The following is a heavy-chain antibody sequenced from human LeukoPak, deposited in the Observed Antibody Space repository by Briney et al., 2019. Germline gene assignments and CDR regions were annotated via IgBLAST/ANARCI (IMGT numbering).Heavy chain of an antibody. CDR3: ARSRTYRYSLDGMDV. CDR1: SGSISSYY. V-gene: IGHV4-59*08. D-gene: IGHD3-16*02. Sequence: PSETLSLTCTVSSGSISSYYWSWLRQPPGKGLEWIGYIFYTGSTSYNPSLKSRLTLSMDTSKNQFSLRLSPVTAADTAVYYCARSRTYRYSLDGMDVWGQGTTVTVSS. CDR2: IFYTGST. J-gene: IGHJ6*02.